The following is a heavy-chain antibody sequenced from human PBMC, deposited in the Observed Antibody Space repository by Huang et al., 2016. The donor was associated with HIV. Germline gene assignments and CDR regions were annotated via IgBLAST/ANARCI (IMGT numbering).Heavy chain of an antibody. J-gene: IGHJ4*02. CDR1: GGSFSGYY. CDR2: INHIGKT. CDR3: AREKAADSAWYGVYYFDY. D-gene: IGHD6-19*01. Sequence: QVQLRQWGVGLVKPSETLSLTCAVYGGSFSGYYWTWIRQSPGKGLEWIGEINHIGKTNYQPSLKSRVTISKDTAKNQFSLQLTAVSAADTGVYFCAREKAADSAWYGVYYFDYWGEGALVTVTS. V-gene: IGHV4-34*01.